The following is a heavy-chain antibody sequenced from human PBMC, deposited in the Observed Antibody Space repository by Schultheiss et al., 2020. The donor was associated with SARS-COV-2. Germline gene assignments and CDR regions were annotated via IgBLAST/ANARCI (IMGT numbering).Heavy chain of an antibody. V-gene: IGHV4-59*12. CDR1: GGSISSYY. J-gene: IGHJ6*02. Sequence: SETLFLTCTVSGGSISSYYWSWIRQPPGKGLEWIGYIYYSGSTNYNPSLKSRVTISVDTSKNQFSLKLSSVTAADTAVYYCARGPPQTGSYYYYGMDVWGQGTTVTVSS. CDR2: IYYSGST. CDR3: ARGPPQTGSYYYYGMDV. D-gene: IGHD7-27*01.